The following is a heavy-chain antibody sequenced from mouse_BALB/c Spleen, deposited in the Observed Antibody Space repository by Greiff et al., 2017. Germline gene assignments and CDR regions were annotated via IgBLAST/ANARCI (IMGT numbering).Heavy chain of an antibody. V-gene: IGHV1-4*02. CDR3: ARGATATPFDY. CDR2: INPSSGYT. D-gene: IGHD1-2*01. Sequence: QVQLQQSAAELARPGASVKMSCKASGYTFTSYTMHWVNQRPGQGLEWIGYINPSSGYTEYNQKFKDKTTLTADKSSSTAYMQLSSLTSEDSAVYYCARGATATPFDYWGQGTTLTVSS. J-gene: IGHJ2*01. CDR1: GYTFTSYT.